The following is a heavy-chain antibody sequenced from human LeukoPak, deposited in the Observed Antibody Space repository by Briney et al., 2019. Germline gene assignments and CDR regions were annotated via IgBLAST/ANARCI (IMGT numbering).Heavy chain of an antibody. CDR1: RFTFSNYW. D-gene: IGHD1-26*01. J-gene: IGHJ3*02. V-gene: IGHV3-74*01. CDR3: ARGGSPPEALGDTFDI. Sequence: GGSLRLSCAASRFTFSNYWMHWVRQGPGKGLVWVSRISGDGRITRNADSVKGRFFISRDNAKNTLYLQMNSLRAEDTAVYYCARGGSPPEALGDTFDIWGQGTMVTVS. CDR2: ISGDGRIT.